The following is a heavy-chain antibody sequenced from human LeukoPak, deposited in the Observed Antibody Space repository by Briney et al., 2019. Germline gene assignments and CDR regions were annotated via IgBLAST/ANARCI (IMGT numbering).Heavy chain of an antibody. J-gene: IGHJ4*02. D-gene: IGHD6-19*01. CDR1: GGSISSYY. Sequence: SETLSLTCTVSGGSISSYYWSWIRQPPWKALEWIGYIYYSGSTNYNPSLKSRVTISVDTSKNQFSLKLSSVTAADTAVYYCANIAVAGSHFDYWGQGTLVTVSS. V-gene: IGHV4-59*01. CDR2: IYYSGST. CDR3: ANIAVAGSHFDY.